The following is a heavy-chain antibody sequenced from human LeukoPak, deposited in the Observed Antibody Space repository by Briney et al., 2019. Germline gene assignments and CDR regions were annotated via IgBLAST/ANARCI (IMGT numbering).Heavy chain of an antibody. CDR1: GGSISNSTYY. CDR2: FYYLGNT. Sequence: SETLSLTCSVSGGSISNSTYYWGWIRQAPGKGLEWIGSFYYLGNTYYKPPLKSRVTISVDTSKNQFSLKLSSVTAADTAVYYCARILGDDSSGYYRDYWGQGTLVTVSS. V-gene: IGHV4-39*07. D-gene: IGHD3-22*01. J-gene: IGHJ4*02. CDR3: ARILGDDSSGYYRDY.